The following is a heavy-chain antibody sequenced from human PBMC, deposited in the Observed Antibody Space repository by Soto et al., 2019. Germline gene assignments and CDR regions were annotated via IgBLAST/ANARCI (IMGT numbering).Heavy chain of an antibody. CDR3: ARQWDIVVVVAATDSFDP. V-gene: IGHV4-39*01. Sequence: SETLSLTCTVSGGSSSSSSYYWGWIRQPPGKGLEWIGSIYYSGSTYYNPSLKSRVTISVDTSKNQFSLKLSSVTAADTAVYYCARQWDIVVVVAATDSFDPWGQGTLVTVSS. D-gene: IGHD2-15*01. CDR2: IYYSGST. CDR1: GGSSSSSSYY. J-gene: IGHJ5*02.